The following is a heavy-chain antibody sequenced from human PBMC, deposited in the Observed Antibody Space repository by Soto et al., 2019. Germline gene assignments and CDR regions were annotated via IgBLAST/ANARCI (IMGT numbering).Heavy chain of an antibody. CDR1: GGSISSSSYY. J-gene: IGHJ5*02. CDR2: IYYSGST. V-gene: IGHV4-39*01. D-gene: IGHD2-15*01. CDR3: ARHVEGDVVVLAANNWFDP. Sequence: QLQLQESGPGLVKPSETLSLTCTVSGGSISSSSYYWGWIRQPPGKGLESIGSIYYSGSTYYNPFPKSRVTISVDTSKNQFSLKLSSVTAADTAVYYCARHVEGDVVVLAANNWFDPWGQGTLVTVSS.